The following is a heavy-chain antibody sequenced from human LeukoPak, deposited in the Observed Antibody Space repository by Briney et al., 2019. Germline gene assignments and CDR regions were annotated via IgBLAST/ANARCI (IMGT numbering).Heavy chain of an antibody. D-gene: IGHD5-18*01. Sequence: GGSLRLSCAASGFTFSSYSMNWVRPAPGKGLEWDSSISSSSSYISYAGSVKGGLTIYRDNAKNSLYLQMNSLRAEDVAVYYWGRGRYSYDWGQGTVVTVSS. CDR3: GRGRYSYD. J-gene: IGHJ4*02. V-gene: IGHV3-21*01. CDR2: ISSSSSYI. CDR1: GFTFSSYS.